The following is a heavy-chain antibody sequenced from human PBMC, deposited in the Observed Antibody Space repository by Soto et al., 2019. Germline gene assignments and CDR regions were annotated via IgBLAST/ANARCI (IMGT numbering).Heavy chain of an antibody. CDR3: AKSVYNWNDGFFDY. Sequence: GGSLRLSCAASGFTFSTYGMHWVRQAPGKGLEWVAVISYDGINKYYADSVKGRFTISRDNSKNTLYLQMNSLRAEDTAVYYCAKSVYNWNDGFFDYWGQGTLVTVSS. CDR2: ISYDGINK. J-gene: IGHJ4*02. D-gene: IGHD1-1*01. CDR1: GFTFSTYG. V-gene: IGHV3-30*18.